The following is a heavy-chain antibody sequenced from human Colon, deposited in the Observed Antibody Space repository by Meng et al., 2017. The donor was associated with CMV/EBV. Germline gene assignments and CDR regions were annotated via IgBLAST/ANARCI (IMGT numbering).Heavy chain of an antibody. CDR2: IYSGGSST. J-gene: IGHJ6*02. CDR3: AREAAAGTYFIRFGMDV. V-gene: IGHV3-23*03. CDR1: GFTFSSYA. D-gene: IGHD6-13*01. Sequence: GGSLRLSCAASGFTFSSYATSWVRQAPGKGLEWVSVIYSGGSSTYYADSVKGRFTISRDNSKNTLYLQMGSLRAEDMAVYYCAREAAAGTYFIRFGMDVWGQGTTVTVSS.